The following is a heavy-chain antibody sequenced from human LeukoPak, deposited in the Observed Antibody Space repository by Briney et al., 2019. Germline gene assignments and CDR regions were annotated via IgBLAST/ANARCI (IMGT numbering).Heavy chain of an antibody. D-gene: IGHD3-3*01. Sequence: GGSLRLSCAASGFTFSSYSMNWVRQAPGKGLEWVSSISSSSSYIYYADSVKGRFTISRDNAKNSLYLQMNSLRAEDTAVYYCARSITIFGVVTPTYYYYYYMGVWGKRTTVTVSS. V-gene: IGHV3-21*01. CDR3: ARSITIFGVVTPTYYYYYYMGV. J-gene: IGHJ6*03. CDR1: GFTFSSYS. CDR2: ISSSSSYI.